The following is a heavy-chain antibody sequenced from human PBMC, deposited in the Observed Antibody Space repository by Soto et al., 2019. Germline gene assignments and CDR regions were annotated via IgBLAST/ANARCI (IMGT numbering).Heavy chain of an antibody. D-gene: IGHD3-10*01. CDR2: INYDGTTT. CDR3: GRVARGAWGVFDC. J-gene: IGHJ4*02. CDR1: GFTLSSYW. Sequence: EVQLVESGGGLVQPGGSLRLSCAASGFTLSSYWMHWVRQAPGKGLVWASRINYDGTTTSYADSVKGRFTISRDNAKNTLYLQMNSLTAEDTAVYYCGRVARGAWGVFDCWGQGTLVTVSS. V-gene: IGHV3-74*01.